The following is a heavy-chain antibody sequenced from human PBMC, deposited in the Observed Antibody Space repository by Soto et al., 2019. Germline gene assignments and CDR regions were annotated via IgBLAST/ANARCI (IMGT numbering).Heavy chain of an antibody. V-gene: IGHV1-2*04. D-gene: IGHD6-13*01. CDR3: EGGSGSEAAGYYGMDV. J-gene: IGHJ6*02. Sequence: ASVKVSCKASGYTFTGYYMHWVRQAPGQGLEWMGWINPNSGGTNYAQKFQGWVTMTRDTSISTAYMELSRLRSDDTAMYYCEGGSGSEAAGYYGMDVWSQGTTVTVSS. CDR2: INPNSGGT. CDR1: GYTFTGYY.